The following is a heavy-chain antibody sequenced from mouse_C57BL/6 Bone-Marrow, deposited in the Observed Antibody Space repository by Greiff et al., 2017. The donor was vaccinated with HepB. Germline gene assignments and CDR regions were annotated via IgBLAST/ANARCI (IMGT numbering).Heavy chain of an antibody. D-gene: IGHD1-1*02. J-gene: IGHJ2*01. Sequence: QVTLKVSGPGILQPSQTLSLTCSFSGFSLSTSGMGVSWIRQPSGKGLEWLAHIYWDDDKCYNPSLKSRLTISKDTSRNQIFLKITHVDAADTATYSCAGRWWFDYWGQGTTLTVSS. V-gene: IGHV8-12*01. CDR1: GFSLSTSGMG. CDR3: AGRWWFDY. CDR2: IYWDDDK.